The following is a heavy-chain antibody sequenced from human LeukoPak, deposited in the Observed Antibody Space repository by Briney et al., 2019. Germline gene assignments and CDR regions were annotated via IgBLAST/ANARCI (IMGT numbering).Heavy chain of an antibody. CDR3: ARVITGYSSGWYRDDY. J-gene: IGHJ4*02. V-gene: IGHV3-21*01. D-gene: IGHD6-19*01. CDR2: ISSSSSYI. Sequence: GGSLRLSCAASGFTFSSYSMNWVRQAPGKGLGWVSSISSSSSYIYYADSVKGRFTISRDNAKNSLYLQMNSPRAEDTAVYYCARVITGYSSGWYRDDYWGQGTLVTVSS. CDR1: GFTFSSYS.